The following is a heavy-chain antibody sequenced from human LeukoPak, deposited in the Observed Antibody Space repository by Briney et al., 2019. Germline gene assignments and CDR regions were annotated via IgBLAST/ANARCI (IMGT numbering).Heavy chain of an antibody. CDR2: IDYGGSVT. J-gene: IGHJ4*02. CDR3: TRDIEY. V-gene: IGHV3-48*04. Sequence: GGSLRLSCSASGFTFTAYTMNWVRQAPGKGPEWVSYIDYGGSVTHYAESVKGRFTIYRDNAENSMYLQMNSLRVEDTVVYYCTRDIEYWSQGVQVTVSS. CDR1: GFTFTAYT.